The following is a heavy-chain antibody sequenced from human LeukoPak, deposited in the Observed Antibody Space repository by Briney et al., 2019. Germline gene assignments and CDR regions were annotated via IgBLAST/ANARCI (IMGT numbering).Heavy chain of an antibody. Sequence: GGSLRLYCTATGLTFDHYAMTWMQQAPGKGLEEVAEINWHGGRTSYVDSVKGRFTISRDNAKNSLYLQMSSLRAEDTALYYCARRHMDWYLDLWGRGTLLIVSS. CDR1: GLTFDHYA. V-gene: IGHV3-20*04. J-gene: IGHJ2*01. CDR2: INWHGGRT. CDR3: ARRHMDWYLDL.